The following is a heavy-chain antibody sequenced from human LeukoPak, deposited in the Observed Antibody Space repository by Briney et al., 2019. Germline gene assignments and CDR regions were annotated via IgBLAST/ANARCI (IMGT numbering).Heavy chain of an antibody. Sequence: PSETLSLTCTVSGGSISSSSSYWGWIRQPPGKGLEWIGSIYYSGSTYYNPSLKSRVSISVDTSKNQFPLKLNSVTAADTAVYYCARLRLLDSSSSDWGQGTLVTVSS. J-gene: IGHJ4*02. D-gene: IGHD6-6*01. CDR3: ARLRLLDSSSSD. CDR1: GGSISSSSSY. V-gene: IGHV4-39*01. CDR2: IYYSGST.